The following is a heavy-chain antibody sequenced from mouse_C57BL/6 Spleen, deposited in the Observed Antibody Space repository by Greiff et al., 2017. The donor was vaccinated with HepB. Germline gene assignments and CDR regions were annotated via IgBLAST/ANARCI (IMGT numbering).Heavy chain of an antibody. D-gene: IGHD1-3*01. CDR1: GYTFTSYW. CDR2: INPSDGGT. J-gene: IGHJ4*01. V-gene: IGHV1-53*01. CDR3: ARHVGAQRAIDY. Sequence: QVQLQQPGTELVKPGASVKLSCKASGYTFTSYWMHWVKQRPGQGLEWIGNINPSDGGTNYNEKFKSKATLTVDKSSSTAYMQLSSLTSEDSAVYYCARHVGAQRAIDYWGQGTSVTVSS.